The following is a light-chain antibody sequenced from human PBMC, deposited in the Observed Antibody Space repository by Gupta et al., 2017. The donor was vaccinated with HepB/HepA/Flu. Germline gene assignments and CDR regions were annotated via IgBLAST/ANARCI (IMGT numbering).Light chain of an antibody. Sequence: DIESSQSPSPLSASVGDRVTITCRASQEIRDDVGWYQQKPGKAPRRLIYSASTVQSEVPSRFSGSGYGTDFTLTISGLQPDDFATYYCRQHNSSPFTFGHGTKVDSK. V-gene: IGKV1-17*01. CDR1: QEIRDD. CDR2: SAS. J-gene: IGKJ3*01. CDR3: RQHNSSPFT.